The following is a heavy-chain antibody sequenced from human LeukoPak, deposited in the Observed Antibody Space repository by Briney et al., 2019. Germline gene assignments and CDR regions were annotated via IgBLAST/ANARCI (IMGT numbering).Heavy chain of an antibody. CDR3: ARGVNFEY. Sequence: SETLSLTCTVSGGSISNYYWRLIRQPPGKGLEWIGYIYYSGSTNYNPSLKSRVTISVDTSKNQFSLKLSSVTAADTAVYYCARGVNFEYWGQGTLVTVSS. J-gene: IGHJ4*02. CDR1: GGSISNYY. CDR2: IYYSGST. V-gene: IGHV4-59*01. D-gene: IGHD3-10*01.